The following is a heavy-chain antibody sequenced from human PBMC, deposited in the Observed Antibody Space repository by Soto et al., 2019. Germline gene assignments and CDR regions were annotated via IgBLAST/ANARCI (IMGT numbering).Heavy chain of an antibody. V-gene: IGHV4-4*02. CDR2: IYHSGST. Sequence: SETLSLTCAVSGDSISSSYWWSWVRQPPGKGLEWIGEIYHSGSTNYNPSLKSRVTISVDKSKNQFSLKLTSVTAADTAVYYCARRSGGWYDDYWGQGTLVTVSS. CDR3: ARRSGGWYDDY. D-gene: IGHD6-19*01. J-gene: IGHJ4*02. CDR1: GDSISSSYW.